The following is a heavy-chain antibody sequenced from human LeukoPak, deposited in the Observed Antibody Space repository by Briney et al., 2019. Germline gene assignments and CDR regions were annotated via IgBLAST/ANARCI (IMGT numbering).Heavy chain of an antibody. CDR1: GFTFSSYA. V-gene: IGHV3-23*01. Sequence: PGGSLRLSCAASGFTFSSYAMSWVRQAPGKGLEWVSAISGSGGSTYYADSVKGRFTISRDNSKNTLYLQMNSLRAEDTAVYYCAKLPGGYCSGWYVDYWGQGTLVTVSS. CDR3: AKLPGGYCSGWYVDY. CDR2: ISGSGGST. J-gene: IGHJ4*02. D-gene: IGHD6-19*01.